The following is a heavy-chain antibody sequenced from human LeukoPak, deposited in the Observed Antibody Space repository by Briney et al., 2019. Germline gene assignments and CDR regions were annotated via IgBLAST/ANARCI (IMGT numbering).Heavy chain of an antibody. J-gene: IGHJ4*02. Sequence: SETLSLTCGVSGGSISSTSHFWAWIRQPPGKGLEWIGYIYYSGTTNYNPSLKSRVTISVHTSKTQFSLKLSSVTAADTAVYYCARSGWGLPSDYWGQGTLVTVSS. CDR1: GGSISSTSHF. V-gene: IGHV4-61*05. CDR3: ARSGWGLPSDY. D-gene: IGHD2-21*01. CDR2: IYYSGTT.